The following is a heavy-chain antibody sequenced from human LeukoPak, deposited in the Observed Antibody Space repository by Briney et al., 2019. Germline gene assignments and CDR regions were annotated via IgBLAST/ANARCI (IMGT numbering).Heavy chain of an antibody. D-gene: IGHD2-15*01. CDR1: RDTFDSYS. V-gene: IGHV1-69*05. CDR2: TIPMFGSA. J-gene: IGHJ6*03. Sequence: SVKVSCKASRDTFDSYSISWLRQAPGQGLEWMGGTIPMFGSANYAQKFQGRVTITTDQTTTTAYMELSSLSSEDTAVYYCARVGRSRGSLPNSYYYMDVWGKGTTVTVPS. CDR3: ARVGRSRGSLPNSYYYMDV.